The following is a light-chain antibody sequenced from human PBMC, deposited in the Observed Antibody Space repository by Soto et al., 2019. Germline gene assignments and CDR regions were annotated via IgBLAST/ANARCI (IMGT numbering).Light chain of an antibody. CDR2: STS. J-gene: IGLJ1*01. V-gene: IGLV1-44*01. Sequence: QSVLTQPPSASGTPSQIVAISCSGSSSNIGSNTVTWYQQLPGTAPKLLIYSTSQRSSGVPGRFSGSKSGASAPLSISGLQSEDEADYYCAAWDDRLDVYVFGTGTKVTVL. CDR1: SSNIGSNT. CDR3: AAWDDRLDVYV.